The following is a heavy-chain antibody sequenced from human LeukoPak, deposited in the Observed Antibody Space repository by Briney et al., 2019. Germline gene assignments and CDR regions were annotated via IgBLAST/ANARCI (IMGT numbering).Heavy chain of an antibody. CDR1: GGTFSSYA. D-gene: IGHD3-10*01. Sequence: ASVKVSCKASGGTFSSYAISWVRQAPGQGLEWIGGIIPILGTANYAQKFQGRVTITTDESTSTAYMELSSLRSEDTAVYYCASPGELLPDSYYFDYWGQGTLVTVSS. CDR3: ASPGELLPDSYYFDY. V-gene: IGHV1-69*05. J-gene: IGHJ4*02. CDR2: IIPILGTA.